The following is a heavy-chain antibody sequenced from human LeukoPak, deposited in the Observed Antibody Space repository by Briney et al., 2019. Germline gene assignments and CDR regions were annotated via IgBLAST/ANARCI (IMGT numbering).Heavy chain of an antibody. CDR2: ISYDGSNK. CDR3: ASTPITIFGVVIRYYYYYGMDV. V-gene: IGHV3-30-3*01. CDR1: GFTFSSYA. D-gene: IGHD3-3*01. J-gene: IGHJ6*02. Sequence: GRSLRLSCAASGFTFSSYAMHWVRQAPGKGLEWVAVISYDGSNKYYADSVKGRFTISRDNSKNTLYLQMNSLRAEDTAVYCCASTPITIFGVVIRYYYYYGMDVWGQGTTVTVSS.